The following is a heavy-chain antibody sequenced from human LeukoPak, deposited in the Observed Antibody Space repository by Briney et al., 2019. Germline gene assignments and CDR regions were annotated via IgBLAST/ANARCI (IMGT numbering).Heavy chain of an antibody. CDR2: INPNTGGT. J-gene: IGHJ5*02. Sequence: ASVKVSCKASGYTFTGHYMHWVRRAPGQGLEWMGWINPNTGGTDYAQNLQGRVTMTRDTSISTAYMELGRLRSDDTALYYCVKDSGAFGGSRFDPWGQGTLVTVSS. CDR3: VKDSGAFGGSRFDP. CDR1: GYTFTGHY. V-gene: IGHV1-2*02. D-gene: IGHD3-10*01.